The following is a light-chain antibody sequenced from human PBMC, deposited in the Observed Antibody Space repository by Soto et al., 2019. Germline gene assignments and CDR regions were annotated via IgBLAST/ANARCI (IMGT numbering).Light chain of an antibody. CDR1: TSDIGGYNY. CDR2: DVS. V-gene: IGLV2-14*03. Sequence: QSALTQPASVSGSPGQSITISCTGTTSDIGGYNYVSWYQQHPGKAPKLMISDVSNRPSGVSDRFSGSKSGNTASLTISGLQADDEADYYCTSFTDTNTYVVLGGGTKLTVL. CDR3: TSFTDTNTYVV. J-gene: IGLJ2*01.